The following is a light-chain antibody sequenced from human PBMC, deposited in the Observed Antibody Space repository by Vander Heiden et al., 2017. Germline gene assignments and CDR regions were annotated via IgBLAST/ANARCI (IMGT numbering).Light chain of an antibody. V-gene: IGLV2-14*03. J-gene: IGLJ1*01. CDR2: DVT. CDR3: SSYTTSGTRV. Sequence: QSALTQPASVSGSLGQSITIPYPGTSSDVDGYDSVSGYQQHPGKAPKLMIYDVTYRPSGVSIRFSGSKSGNTASLTISGLQAEDESDYYCSSYTTSGTRVFGTGTNVTVL. CDR1: SSDVDGYDS.